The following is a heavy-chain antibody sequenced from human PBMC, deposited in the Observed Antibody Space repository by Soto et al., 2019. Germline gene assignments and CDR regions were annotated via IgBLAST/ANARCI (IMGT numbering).Heavy chain of an antibody. CDR1: GDSISSGNYY. V-gene: IGHV4-31*03. CDR3: ARERGSGPDKSDY. J-gene: IGHJ4*02. D-gene: IGHD6-19*01. CDR2: IHYSGNT. Sequence: QVQLQESGPGLVKPSQTLSLTCTVSGDSISSGNYYWSWIRQHPGKSLEWIGRIHYSGNTNYNPSLKSRVTISVDTSKNQFSLKVSSVSAADTAVYYCARERGSGPDKSDYWGQGTLVTVSS.